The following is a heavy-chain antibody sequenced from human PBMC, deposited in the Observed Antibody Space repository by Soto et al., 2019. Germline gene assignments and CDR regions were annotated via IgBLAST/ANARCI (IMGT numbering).Heavy chain of an antibody. Sequence: QVQLVQSGAEVKKPGASVKVSCKASGYTFTSYGISWVRQAPGQGLEWMGWVNSYIGNTNYAQKSQGIVTMTTDTSTSTAYMELRSLRSDDTAVYYCAREAVSGRTGFDYWGQGTLVTVSS. J-gene: IGHJ4*02. V-gene: IGHV1-18*01. CDR2: VNSYIGNT. D-gene: IGHD6-19*01. CDR1: GYTFTSYG. CDR3: AREAVSGRTGFDY.